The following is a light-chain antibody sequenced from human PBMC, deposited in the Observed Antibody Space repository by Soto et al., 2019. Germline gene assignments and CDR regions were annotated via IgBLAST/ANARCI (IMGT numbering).Light chain of an antibody. CDR1: SGHSSYA. Sequence: QLVLTQSPSASASLGASVKLTCTLSSGHSSYAIAWHQQQPEKGPRYLMKLNSDGSHSKGDGIPDRFSGSSSGAERYLTISRLQSEDEADYYCQTWGTDIVVFCGGTQLTVL. J-gene: IGLJ2*01. V-gene: IGLV4-69*01. CDR3: QTWGTDIVV. CDR2: LNSDGSH.